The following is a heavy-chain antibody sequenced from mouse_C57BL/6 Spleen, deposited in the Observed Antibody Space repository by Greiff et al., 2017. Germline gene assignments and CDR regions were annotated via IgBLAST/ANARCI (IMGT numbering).Heavy chain of an antibody. CDR3: ARVGSSGFFDY. V-gene: IGHV1-80*01. CDR1: GYAFSSYW. Sequence: LVESGAELVKPGASVKISCKASGYAFSSYWMNWVKQRPGKGLEWIGQIYPGDGDTNYNGKFKGKATLTADKSSSTAYMQLSSLTSEDSAVYFCARVGSSGFFDYWGQGTTLTVSS. CDR2: IYPGDGDT. J-gene: IGHJ2*01. D-gene: IGHD3-2*02.